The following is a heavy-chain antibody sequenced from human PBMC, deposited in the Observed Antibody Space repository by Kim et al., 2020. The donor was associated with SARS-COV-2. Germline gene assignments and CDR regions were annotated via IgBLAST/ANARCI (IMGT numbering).Heavy chain of an antibody. Sequence: GGSLRLSCAASGFSFSSYATSWVRQAPGKGLEWVSGISGTGGNTYYADSAKGRFTTSRDNFKTKMYLRMSSLRAVFTAIYYCANKCERHTSSWHVGAFD. CDR2: ISGTGGNT. J-gene: IGHJ3*02. V-gene: IGHV3-23*01. CDR3: ANKCERHTSSWHVGAFD. D-gene: IGHD6-19*01. CDR1: GFSFSSYA.